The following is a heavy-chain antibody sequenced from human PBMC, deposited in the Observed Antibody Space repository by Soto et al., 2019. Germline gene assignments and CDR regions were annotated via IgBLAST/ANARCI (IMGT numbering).Heavy chain of an antibody. CDR1: GFTFSSYS. V-gene: IGHV3-21*01. D-gene: IGHD3-10*01. Sequence: GGSLRLSCAASGFTFSSYSMNWVRQAPGKGLEWVSSISSSSSYIYYADSVKGRFTISRDNAKNSLYLQMNSLRAEDTAVYYCAREKGRMYYYGSGRPRGFDYWGQRTLVTVSS. J-gene: IGHJ4*02. CDR2: ISSSSSYI. CDR3: AREKGRMYYYGSGRPRGFDY.